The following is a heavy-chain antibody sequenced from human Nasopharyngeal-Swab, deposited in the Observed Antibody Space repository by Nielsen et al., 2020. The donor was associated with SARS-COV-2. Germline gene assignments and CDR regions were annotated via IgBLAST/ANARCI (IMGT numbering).Heavy chain of an antibody. V-gene: IGHV4-38-2*02. J-gene: IGHJ4*02. CDR3: AKGRPPAVAGHFPLDY. CDR2: IYYSGST. Sequence: SETLSLTCIVSDYSISSDYYWGWIRPSPGKGLEWIGSIYYSGSTYYNPSLKSRVTISVDTSKNQFSLKLSSVTAADTAVYYCAKGRPPAVAGHFPLDYWGQGTLVTVSS. D-gene: IGHD6-19*01. CDR1: DYSISSDYY.